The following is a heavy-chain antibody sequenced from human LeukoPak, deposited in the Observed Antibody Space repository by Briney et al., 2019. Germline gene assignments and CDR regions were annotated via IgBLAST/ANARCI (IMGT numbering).Heavy chain of an antibody. J-gene: IGHJ6*04. V-gene: IGHV3-30*18. Sequence: GASLRLSCAASGFTFSSYAMSWVRQAPGKGLEWVAVISYDGSNKYYADSVKGRFTISRDNSKNTLYLQMNSLRAEDTAVYYCAKASFNYYYYGMDVWGKGTTVTVSS. CDR3: AKASFNYYYYGMDV. CDR2: ISYDGSNK. CDR1: GFTFSSYA.